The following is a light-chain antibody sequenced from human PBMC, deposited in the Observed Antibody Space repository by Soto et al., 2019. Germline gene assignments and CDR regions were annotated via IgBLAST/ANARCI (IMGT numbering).Light chain of an antibody. Sequence: QSVLNQPPSASGTPGQRVTISCSGSSSNIGSNAVNWYQQLPGTAPKLFIYSDNQRPSGVPDRVSGSKSATSASLAISGLQSEDEADYFCSVWDDSLNGPVFGGGTKLTVL. V-gene: IGLV1-44*01. J-gene: IGLJ3*02. CDR2: SDN. CDR1: SSNIGSNA. CDR3: SVWDDSLNGPV.